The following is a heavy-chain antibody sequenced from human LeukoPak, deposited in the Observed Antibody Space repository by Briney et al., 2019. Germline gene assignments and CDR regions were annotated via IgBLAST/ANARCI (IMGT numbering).Heavy chain of an antibody. CDR1: GFTFSSYW. CDR3: ARDRRRVAGSRRDAFDI. D-gene: IGHD6-19*01. V-gene: IGHV3-74*01. CDR2: INTDGSST. J-gene: IGHJ3*02. Sequence: GGSLRLSCAASGFTFSSYWMHWVRQAPGKGLVWVSRINTDGSSTSYADSVKGRFTISRDNAKNTLYLQMNSLRAEDTAVYYCARDRRRVAGSRRDAFDIWGQGTMVTVSS.